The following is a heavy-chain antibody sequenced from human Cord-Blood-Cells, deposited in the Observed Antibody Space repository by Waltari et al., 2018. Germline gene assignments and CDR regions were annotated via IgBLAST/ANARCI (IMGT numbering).Heavy chain of an antibody. CDR2: IRSDGSNI. V-gene: IGHV3-30*02. CDR1: GFTFSTSG. CDR3: ATYSASRGFNY. Sequence: QVQLVESGGGVVQPGESLRLSCAASGFTFSTSGLPSVRQAPGKGLEWVAYIRSDGSNINYADSVKGRFTISRDNSKNTLYLQMNSLRAEDTAVYYCATYSASRGFNYWGQGTLVTVSS. D-gene: IGHD6-13*01. J-gene: IGHJ4*02.